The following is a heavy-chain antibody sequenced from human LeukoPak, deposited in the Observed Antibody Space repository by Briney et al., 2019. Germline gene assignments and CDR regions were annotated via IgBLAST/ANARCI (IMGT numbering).Heavy chain of an antibody. CDR2: ISRSDSAK. J-gene: IGHJ6*02. V-gene: IGHV3-48*03. CDR3: ARCTSSYYYYGMDV. Sequence: GGSLRLACAASGFTFSTYEMNWVRQAPGKGLEWLSYISRSDSAKYYADSVKGRFTISRDNAKNSLYLQMSNLRAEDTAVYYCARCTSSYYYYGMDVWGQGTTVTVSS. CDR1: GFTFSTYE. D-gene: IGHD2-2*01.